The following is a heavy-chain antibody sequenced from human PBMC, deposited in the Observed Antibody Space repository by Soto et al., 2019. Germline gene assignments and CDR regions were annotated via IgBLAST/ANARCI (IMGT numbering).Heavy chain of an antibody. CDR2: INAGNGNT. V-gene: IGHV1-3*01. J-gene: IGHJ4*02. D-gene: IGHD3-9*01. CDR3: ARGCVLRYFDWLFPEGYYFDY. Sequence: QVQLVQSGAEVKKPGASVKVSCKASGYTFTSYAMHWVRQAPGQRLEWMGWINAGNGNTKYSQKFQGRVTITRDTSASTAYMELSSLRSEDTAVYYCARGCVLRYFDWLFPEGYYFDYWGQGTLVTVSS. CDR1: GYTFTSYA.